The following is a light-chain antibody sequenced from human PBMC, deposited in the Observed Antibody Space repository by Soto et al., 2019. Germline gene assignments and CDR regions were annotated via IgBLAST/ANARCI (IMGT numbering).Light chain of an antibody. CDR1: QSVSSSY. Sequence: EIVLTQSPGTLSLSPGERATLSCRASQSVSSSYLAWYQQKPGQAPRLLIYGASSRATGIPDRFSGSGSGPDLTLTISRLEPDDFAVYYCQQYGSSPPYTFGQGTKLEIK. J-gene: IGKJ2*01. V-gene: IGKV3-20*01. CDR3: QQYGSSPPYT. CDR2: GAS.